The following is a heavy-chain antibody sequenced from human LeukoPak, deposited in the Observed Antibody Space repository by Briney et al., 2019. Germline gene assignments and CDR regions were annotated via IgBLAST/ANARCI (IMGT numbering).Heavy chain of an antibody. CDR2: ISGNSDTI. D-gene: IGHD4-17*01. V-gene: IGHV3-48*02. CDR1: GFTFSSYG. CDR3: ARDTYGDYVFDY. J-gene: IGHJ4*02. Sequence: GGSLRLSCAASGFTFSSYGMNWVRQAPGKGLEWVTDISGNSDTINYADSVKGRFTISRDTAKNSLYLQMNSLRDEDTAVYYCARDTYGDYVFDYWGQGTLVTVSS.